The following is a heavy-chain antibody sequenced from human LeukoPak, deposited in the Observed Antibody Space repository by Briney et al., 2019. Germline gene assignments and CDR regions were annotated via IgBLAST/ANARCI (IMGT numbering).Heavy chain of an antibody. J-gene: IGHJ4*02. CDR1: EFSFGSNY. CDR2: ICSGGSA. CDR3: ARILDSAWGELGY. V-gene: IGHV3-66*02. D-gene: IGHD6-19*01. Sequence: GGSLRLSCAASEFSFGSNYMTWVRQAPGKGLEWVSLICSGGSAYYSDSVKGGFTISRDNSQNTLYLQMNSLRAEDTAVYYCARILDSAWGELGYWGQGTLVTVSS.